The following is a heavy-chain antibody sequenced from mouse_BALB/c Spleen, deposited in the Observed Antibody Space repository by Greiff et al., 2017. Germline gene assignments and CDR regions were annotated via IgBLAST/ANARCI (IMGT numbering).Heavy chain of an antibody. CDR2: IDPSDSET. J-gene: IGHJ4*01. CDR3: ARSRGYGNYDYYAMDY. CDR1: GYSFTSYW. D-gene: IGHD2-1*01. Sequence: QVQLQQSGPQLVRPGASLKISCKASGYSFTSYWMHWVKQRPGQGLEWIGMIDPSDSETRLNQKFKDKATLTVDKSSSTAYMQLSSPTSEDSAVYYGARSRGYGNYDYYAMDYWGQGTSVTVSS. V-gene: IGHV1S127*01.